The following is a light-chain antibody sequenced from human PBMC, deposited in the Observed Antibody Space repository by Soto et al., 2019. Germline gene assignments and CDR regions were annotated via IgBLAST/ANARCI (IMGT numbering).Light chain of an antibody. CDR2: AVN. CDR1: SSDVGAYNY. V-gene: IGLV2-14*01. J-gene: IGLJ3*02. CDR3: SSYTSTSTLWV. Sequence: QSVLTQPASVSGSPGQSITISCTGTSSDVGAYNYVSWYRQHPGEAPKLMIFAVNNRPSGVSNRFSGSKSGNTASLTISGLQAEDEADYYCSSYTSTSTLWVFGGGTKLTVL.